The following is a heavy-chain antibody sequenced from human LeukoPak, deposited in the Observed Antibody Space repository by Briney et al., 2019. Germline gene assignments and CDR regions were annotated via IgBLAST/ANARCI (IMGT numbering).Heavy chain of an antibody. CDR1: GFTFSSYS. CDR2: ISSSSSYI. Sequence: GGSLRLSCAASGFTFSSYSMNWVRQAPGKGLEWVSSISSSSSYIYYADSVKGRFTISRDNAKNSLYLQMNSLRAEDAAVYYCARGWLDYFDYWGQGTLVTVSS. J-gene: IGHJ4*02. V-gene: IGHV3-21*01. CDR3: ARGWLDYFDY. D-gene: IGHD6-19*01.